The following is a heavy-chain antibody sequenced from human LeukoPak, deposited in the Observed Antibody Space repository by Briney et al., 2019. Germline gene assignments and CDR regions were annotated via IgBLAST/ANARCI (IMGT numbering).Heavy chain of an antibody. D-gene: IGHD6-13*01. CDR2: IYYSRST. CDR1: GGSISSSRYY. Sequence: SETLSLTCTVSGGSISSSRYYWGWIRQPPGKGLEWLGCIYYSRSTYYNPSLKSRVTISVDTSRNQFSLQLSSVSAADIAVYYCGRRLAGIEHYWGEGPLVTVSS. J-gene: IGHJ4*02. V-gene: IGHV4-39*01. CDR3: GRRLAGIEHY.